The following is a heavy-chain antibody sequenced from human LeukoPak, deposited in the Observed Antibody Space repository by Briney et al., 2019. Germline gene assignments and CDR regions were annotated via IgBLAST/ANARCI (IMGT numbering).Heavy chain of an antibody. J-gene: IGHJ4*02. CDR2: INPNSGGT. CDR1: GYTFTGYY. V-gene: IGHV1-2*06. CDR3: ARCESGYYYVDDY. D-gene: IGHD3-22*01. Sequence: ASVKVSCKASGYTFTGYYMHWERQAPGQGLEWMGRINPNSGGTNYAQKFQGRVTMTRDTSISTAYMELSRLRSDDTAVYYCARCESGYYYVDDYWGQGTLVTVSS.